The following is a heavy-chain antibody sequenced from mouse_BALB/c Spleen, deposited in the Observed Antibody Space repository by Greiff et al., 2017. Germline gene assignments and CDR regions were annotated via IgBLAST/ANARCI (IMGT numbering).Heavy chain of an antibody. CDR3: TRSPYYIGYAMDY. CDR2: INPSNGGT. Sequence: VQLQQPGAELVKPGASVKLSCKASGYTFTSYYMYWVKQRPGQGLEWIGGINPSNGGTNFNEKFKSKATLTVDKSSSTAYMQLSSLTSEDSAVYYCTRSPYYIGYAMDYWGQGTSVTVSS. D-gene: IGHD2-12*01. V-gene: IGHV1S81*02. CDR1: GYTFTSYY. J-gene: IGHJ4*01.